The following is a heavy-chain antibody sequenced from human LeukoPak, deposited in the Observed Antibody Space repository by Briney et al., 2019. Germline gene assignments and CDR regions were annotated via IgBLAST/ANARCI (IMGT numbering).Heavy chain of an antibody. J-gene: IGHJ6*04. Sequence: GGSLRLSCAASGFTFSSYSMNWVRQAPGKGLEGVSSISSSSSYIYYADSVKGRFTISRDNAKNSLYLQRNSLRAEDTAVYYCARDRNDIPGHYGMDVWGKGTTVTVSS. V-gene: IGHV3-21*01. CDR1: GFTFSSYS. CDR2: ISSSSSYI. D-gene: IGHD3-9*01. CDR3: ARDRNDIPGHYGMDV.